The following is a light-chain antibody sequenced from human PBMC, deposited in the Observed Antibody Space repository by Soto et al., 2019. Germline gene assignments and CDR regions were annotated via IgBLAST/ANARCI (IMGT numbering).Light chain of an antibody. CDR1: RGIANY. CDR3: QESNSVPFS. V-gene: IGKV1-39*01. CDR2: SAT. J-gene: IGKJ4*01. Sequence: QMTQSPPSLSASVGDRVTITCRASRGIANYVNWYQHKLGKAPKLLIYSATNLQSGVPSRFSGSGSGTSFTFTISGLQPDDSATYYGQESNSVPFSFGGGTKLEIK.